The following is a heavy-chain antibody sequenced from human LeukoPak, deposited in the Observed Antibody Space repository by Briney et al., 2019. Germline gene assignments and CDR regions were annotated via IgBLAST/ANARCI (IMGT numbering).Heavy chain of an antibody. V-gene: IGHV3-23*01. Sequence: TGGSLRLSCVASGFAFSNYVLTWVRQAPGKGLEWVSAVSGSGGRGTTYYADSVKGRFTISRDNAKNTVYLQLNSLSAEDTAVYYCARGAYRRYISSSLWAGTERNPSYYFDYWGQGTLVTVSS. J-gene: IGHJ4*02. CDR2: VSGSGGRGTT. D-gene: IGHD6-6*01. CDR3: ARGAYRRYISSSLWAGTERNPSYYFDY. CDR1: GFAFSNYV.